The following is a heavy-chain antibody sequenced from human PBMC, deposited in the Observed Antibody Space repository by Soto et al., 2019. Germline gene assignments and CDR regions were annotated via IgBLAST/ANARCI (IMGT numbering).Heavy chain of an antibody. Sequence: GGSLRLSCAASGFTVSRNFMTWGRQAPGRGLEWVSIIYSGGSRYYADSVKDRFTISRDNSENTVYLQMSNLRPEDTAVYYCARALVEVPDHPRLDAFDLWGQGTVVTVSS. CDR2: IYSGGSR. V-gene: IGHV3-53*01. J-gene: IGHJ3*01. D-gene: IGHD2-2*01. CDR3: ARALVEVPDHPRLDAFDL. CDR1: GFTVSRNF.